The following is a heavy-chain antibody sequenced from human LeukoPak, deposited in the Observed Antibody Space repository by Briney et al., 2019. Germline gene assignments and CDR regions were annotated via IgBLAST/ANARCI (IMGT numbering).Heavy chain of an antibody. Sequence: PGGSLRLSCAASGXTFSNYSMSWVRQAPGKGLEWVSTISGTGGTTYYADSEKGRFTISRDNSKNTLFLQFNSLRADDTAVYYCAKGRGTTVTAAANYWGQGTLVTVSS. CDR1: GXTFSNYS. CDR2: ISGTGGTT. V-gene: IGHV3-23*01. D-gene: IGHD4-17*01. J-gene: IGHJ4*02. CDR3: AKGRGTTVTAAANY.